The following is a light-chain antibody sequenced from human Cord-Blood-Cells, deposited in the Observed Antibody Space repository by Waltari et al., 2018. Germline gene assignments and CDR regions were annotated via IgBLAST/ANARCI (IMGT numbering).Light chain of an antibody. CDR3: SSYTSSSTWV. V-gene: IGLV2-14*03. Sequence: QSALTQPASVSGSPGQSITISCTGTSSDVGGYNYVSWYQQHPDKAPKLMIYDVSNRPSGVFNRVSGSKSGNTASLTISGLQAEDEADYYCSSYTSSSTWVFGGGTKLTVL. J-gene: IGLJ3*02. CDR1: SSDVGGYNY. CDR2: DVS.